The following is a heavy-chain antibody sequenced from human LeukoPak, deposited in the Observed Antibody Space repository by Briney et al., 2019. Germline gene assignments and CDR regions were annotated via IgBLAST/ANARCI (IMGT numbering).Heavy chain of an antibody. D-gene: IGHD1-1*01. CDR1: GFTVSSNY. J-gene: IGHJ3*02. Sequence: GGSLRLSCAASGFTVSSNYMSWVRQAPGKGLEWVSVIYSGGSTYYADSVKGRFTISRDNSKNTLYLHMNNLRPEDTAVYYCVRATSSLAFDIWGQGTKVTVSS. CDR3: VRATSSLAFDI. CDR2: IYSGGST. V-gene: IGHV3-53*05.